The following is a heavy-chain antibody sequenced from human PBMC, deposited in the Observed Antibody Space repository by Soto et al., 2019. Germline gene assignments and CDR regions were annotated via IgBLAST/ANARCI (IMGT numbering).Heavy chain of an antibody. V-gene: IGHV1-69*01. Sequence: QVQLVQSGAEVKKPGSSVKVSCKASGVTFSSYAISWVRQAPGQGLEWMGGIIPIIGTANYAQKFQGRVTITADESTSTAYMDLSSLRSEDAAVYYCARVWECSGGSFPHAFDIRGQGTMVTASS. J-gene: IGHJ3*02. CDR1: GVTFSSYA. D-gene: IGHD2-15*01. CDR2: IIPIIGTA. CDR3: ARVWECSGGSFPHAFDI.